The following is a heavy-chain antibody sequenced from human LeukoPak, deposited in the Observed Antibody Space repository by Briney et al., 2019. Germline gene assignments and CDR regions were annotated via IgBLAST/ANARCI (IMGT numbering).Heavy chain of an antibody. CDR2: LGGLSESV. D-gene: IGHD3-10*01. Sequence: RGSLRLSCAASGFIFSNYAMTWVRQAPGKGLEWVSILGGLSESVYYPDSVKGRFTVSRDNSKDTLYLEINSLRGEDTATYYCARRWLGDPYGMDVWGQGTAVIVSS. V-gene: IGHV3-23*01. CDR1: GFIFSNYA. CDR3: ARRWLGDPYGMDV. J-gene: IGHJ6*02.